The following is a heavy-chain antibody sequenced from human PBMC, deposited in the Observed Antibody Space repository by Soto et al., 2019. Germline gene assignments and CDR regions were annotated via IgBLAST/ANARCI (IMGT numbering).Heavy chain of an antibody. CDR3: ARFVRSCSATTCSTRADV. CDR1: GGFVNSDTHS. Sequence: QVQLQESGPGLVKPSETLSLTCTVSGGFVNSDTHSWSWIRQTPGKRLEWIGFIYSGGSTKNPPHRSRVTMSVDTSKTQFSLKLRSVIVADTAVYHCARFVRSCSATTCSTRADVWGQGITVTVSS. CDR2: IYSGGST. J-gene: IGHJ6*02. V-gene: IGHV4-61*01. D-gene: IGHD2-2*01.